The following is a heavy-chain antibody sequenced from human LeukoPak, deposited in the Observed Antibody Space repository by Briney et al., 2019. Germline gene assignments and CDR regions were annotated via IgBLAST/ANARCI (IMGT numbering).Heavy chain of an antibody. CDR1: GVAINVYY. CDR2: IYHSGTT. V-gene: IGHV4-59*01. Sequence: SENLSLTCSVSGVAINVYYWNWIRQPPGKGLEWIGYIYHSGTTNYNPSLKSRVTISVDTSKNQFSLKLSSVTAADTAVYYCARAQLELDYWGQGTLVTVSS. J-gene: IGHJ4*02. D-gene: IGHD1-7*01. CDR3: ARAQLELDY.